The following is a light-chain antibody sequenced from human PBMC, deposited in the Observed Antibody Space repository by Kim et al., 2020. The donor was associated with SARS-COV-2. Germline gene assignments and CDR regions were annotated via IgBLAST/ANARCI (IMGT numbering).Light chain of an antibody. CDR1: SSDIGGYDY. J-gene: IGLJ2*01. CDR3: ASYAGANTYV. V-gene: IGLV2-8*01. CDR2: DVS. Sequence: QSALTQPPSASGSPGQSVTISCTGTSSDIGGYDYVSWYQQHPGKAPKVMIYDVSERPSGVPDRFSGSKSGNTASLTVSGLQIEDEADYYCASYAGANTYVFGGGTKVTVL.